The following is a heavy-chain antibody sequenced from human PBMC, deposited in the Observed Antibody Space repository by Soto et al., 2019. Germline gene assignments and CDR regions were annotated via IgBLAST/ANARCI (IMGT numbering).Heavy chain of an antibody. J-gene: IGHJ4*02. CDR2: ISPGGDST. CDR3: ARAHSEQYFDF. D-gene: IGHD6-13*01. Sequence: RXAVKVSCNAAGFPFSNYYMHWVRQAPEQGLEWMGIISPGGDSTTYAQRFQGRLTMTRDTSTSTVYMDLSSLTSEDTAVYYCARAHSEQYFDFWGQRTLVTVSS. CDR1: GFPFSNYY. V-gene: IGHV1-46*01.